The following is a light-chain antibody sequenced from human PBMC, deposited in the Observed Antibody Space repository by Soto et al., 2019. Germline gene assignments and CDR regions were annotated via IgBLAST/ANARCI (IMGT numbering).Light chain of an antibody. CDR2: DAS. J-gene: IGKJ2*01. Sequence: EGVLTQTPATLSLSPGDRATLSCRASQSVSRYLVWYQQKPGQAPRLLIFDASNRASGIPARFSGSGSGTDFTLTISSLEPEDFAVYYCQQRSNWPRTFGQGTKLEIK. V-gene: IGKV3-11*01. CDR1: QSVSRY. CDR3: QQRSNWPRT.